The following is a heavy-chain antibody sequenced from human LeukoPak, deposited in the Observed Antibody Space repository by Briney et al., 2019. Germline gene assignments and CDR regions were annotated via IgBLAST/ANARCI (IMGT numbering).Heavy chain of an antibody. D-gene: IGHD5-12*01. J-gene: IGHJ4*02. CDR3: ARDRYPDIVATMDY. CDR1: GFTFSSYW. Sequence: PGGSLRLSCAASGFTFSSYWMSWVRQAPGKGLEWVANIKQDGSDKYYVDSVKGRFTISRDNSKNTVSLQMNSLRTEDTAMYYCARDRYPDIVATMDYWGQGTLVTVSS. CDR2: IKQDGSDK. V-gene: IGHV3-7*01.